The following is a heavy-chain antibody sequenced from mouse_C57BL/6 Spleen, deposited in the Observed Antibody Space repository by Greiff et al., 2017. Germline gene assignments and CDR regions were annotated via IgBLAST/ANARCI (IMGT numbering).Heavy chain of an antibody. CDR3: ARKGEYFDD. Sequence: QVTLKVSGPGLLQSSQTLSLSCSFSGFSLSTSGMGVSWIRQPSGKGLEWLAHIYWDDDKRYNPSLKSRLTISKDTSRNPVFLKITSVDTADTATFYCARKGEYFDDWGQGTTLTVSS. CDR2: IYWDDDK. J-gene: IGHJ2*01. V-gene: IGHV8-12*01. CDR1: GFSLSTSGMG.